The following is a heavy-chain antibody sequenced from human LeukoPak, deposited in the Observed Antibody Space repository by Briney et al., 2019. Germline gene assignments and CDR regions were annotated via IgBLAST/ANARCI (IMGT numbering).Heavy chain of an antibody. Sequence: PSETLSLTCTVSGGSISSSSYYWGWIRQPPGKGLEWIGSIYYSGSTYYNPSLKSRVTISVDTSKNQFSLKLSSVTAADTAVYYCARHVTLAAAGHDAFDIWGQGTTVTVSS. CDR3: ARHVTLAAAGHDAFDI. CDR2: IYYSGST. V-gene: IGHV4-39*01. D-gene: IGHD6-13*01. CDR1: GGSISSSSYY. J-gene: IGHJ3*02.